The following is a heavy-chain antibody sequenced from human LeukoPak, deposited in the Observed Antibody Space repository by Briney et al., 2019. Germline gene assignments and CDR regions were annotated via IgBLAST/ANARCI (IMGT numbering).Heavy chain of an antibody. CDR3: ARVATGSYHFDY. CDR1: GFTFSSSA. Sequence: GGSLRLSCAASGFTFSSSAMSWVRQAPGKGLEWVSGISDSGGSTYYADSVKGRFTISRDNSKNTLYLQMNSLRAEDTAVYYCARVATGSYHFDYWGQGTLATVSS. V-gene: IGHV3-23*01. J-gene: IGHJ4*02. CDR2: ISDSGGST. D-gene: IGHD3-16*01.